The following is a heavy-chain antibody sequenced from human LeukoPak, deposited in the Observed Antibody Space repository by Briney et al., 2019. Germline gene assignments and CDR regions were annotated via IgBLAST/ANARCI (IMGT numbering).Heavy chain of an antibody. D-gene: IGHD3-22*01. CDR2: ISGSGGST. J-gene: IGHJ4*02. V-gene: IGHV3-23*01. CDR1: GFTISSYA. Sequence: GGSLSLSCAASGFTISSYAVSWVRQAPGKGLEWVSAISGSGGSTYYADSVKGRFTISRDNSKNTLYLQMNSLRAEDTAVYYCAKGPGYDSSGYYPISDYWGQGTLVTVSS. CDR3: AKGPGYDSSGYYPISDY.